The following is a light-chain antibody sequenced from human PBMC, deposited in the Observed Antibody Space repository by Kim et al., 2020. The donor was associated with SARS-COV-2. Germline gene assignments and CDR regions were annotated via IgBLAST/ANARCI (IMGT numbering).Light chain of an antibody. CDR2: AAS. Sequence: ASIGDKFIITCRASQSISNLLAWFQQKPGKAPKSLMYAASSLQSGVPSKFSGSGSGTDFTLTIASLQPEDFATYYCLQYYSQPLTFGGGTKVDIK. CDR3: LQYYSQPLT. J-gene: IGKJ4*01. CDR1: QSISNL. V-gene: IGKV1-16*02.